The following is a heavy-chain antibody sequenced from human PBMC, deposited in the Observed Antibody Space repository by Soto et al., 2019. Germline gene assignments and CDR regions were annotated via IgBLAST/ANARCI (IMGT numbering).Heavy chain of an antibody. CDR3: ARGLSVTLFDI. V-gene: IGHV4-31*03. Sequence: QVQLQESGPGLVKPSQTLYLTCTVSGGSISTGGYYWTWIRQHPGKGLEWIGYIYYSGSTYYNPSLKSRVTISVDTSKNQFSLKLSSVSAAVTAVYYCARGLSVTLFDIWGQGTLVTVSS. CDR1: GGSISTGGYY. CDR2: IYYSGST. J-gene: IGHJ4*02. D-gene: IGHD4-17*01.